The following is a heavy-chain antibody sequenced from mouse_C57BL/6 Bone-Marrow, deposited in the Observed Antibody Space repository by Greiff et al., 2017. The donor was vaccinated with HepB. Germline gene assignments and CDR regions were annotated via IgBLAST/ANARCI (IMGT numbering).Heavy chain of an antibody. D-gene: IGHD6-1*01. J-gene: IGHJ1*03. CDR3: TRPPYLYFDV. Sequence: QVQLQQSGAELVRPGASVTLSCKASGYTFTDYEMHWVKQTPVHVLERIGAIEPETGGTAYNQKFKGKAILTADKSSSTSSMVLRSLTSDVSAVYYCTRPPYLYFDVWGTGTTVTVSS. V-gene: IGHV1-15*01. CDR1: GYTFTDYE. CDR2: IEPETGGT.